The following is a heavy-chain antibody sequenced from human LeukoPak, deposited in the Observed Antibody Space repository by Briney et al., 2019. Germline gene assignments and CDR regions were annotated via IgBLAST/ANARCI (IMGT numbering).Heavy chain of an antibody. D-gene: IGHD6-19*01. J-gene: IGHJ4*02. V-gene: IGHV3-48*03. CDR1: GFSFSGYE. CDR3: SREELRYSSGSSHSYFDY. CDR2: ISSSGSTI. Sequence: GGSLRLSCAASGFSFSGYEMNWVRQAPGKGLEWVSYISSSGSTIYYADSMKGRFTISRDNAKNSLYLQMDSLRAEGTAVYYCSREELRYSSGSSHSYFDYWGQGTLVTVSS.